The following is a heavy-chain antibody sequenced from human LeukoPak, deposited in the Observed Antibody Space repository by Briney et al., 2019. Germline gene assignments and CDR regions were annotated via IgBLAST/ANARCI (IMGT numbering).Heavy chain of an antibody. CDR2: INHSGST. D-gene: IGHD2-2*01. J-gene: IGHJ4*02. V-gene: IGHV4-34*01. Sequence: PSETLSLTCAVYGGSFSGYYWSWIRQPPGKGLEWIGEINHSGSTNYNPPLKSRVTISVDTSNNKFSLKLSSVTAADTAVYYCARRYCGSISCYLDFWGQGTLVTVSS. CDR3: ARRYCGSISCYLDF. CDR1: GGSFSGYY.